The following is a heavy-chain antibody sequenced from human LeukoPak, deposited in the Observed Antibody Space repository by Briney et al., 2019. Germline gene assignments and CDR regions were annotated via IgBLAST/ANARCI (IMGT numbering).Heavy chain of an antibody. CDR3: ARNRYGGYFDY. CDR1: GFTFSSYG. CDR2: IRFDGSGK. D-gene: IGHD4/OR15-4a*01. J-gene: IGHJ4*02. Sequence: AGGSLRLSCAASGFTFSSYGIHWVRQAPGKGLEWVAFIRFDGSGKYSGDSVKGRITISRDNSKNTVSLQMNSLRADGTGVYYCARNRYGGYFDYWGQGTLVTVSS. V-gene: IGHV3-30*02.